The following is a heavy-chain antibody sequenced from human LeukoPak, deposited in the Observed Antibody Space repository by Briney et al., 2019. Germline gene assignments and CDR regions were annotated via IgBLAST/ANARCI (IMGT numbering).Heavy chain of an antibody. J-gene: IGHJ3*02. CDR2: IYYSGST. D-gene: IGHD2-21*02. V-gene: IGHV4-39*07. CDR3: ARVWVFGGAIVLVTAVHDAFDI. Sequence: PSETLSLTCTVSGGSISSSSYYWGWIRQPPGKGLEWIGSIYYSGSTYYNPSLKSRVTISVDTSKNQFSLKLSSVTAADTAVYYCARVWVFGGAIVLVTAVHDAFDIWGQGTMVTVSS. CDR1: GGSISSSSYY.